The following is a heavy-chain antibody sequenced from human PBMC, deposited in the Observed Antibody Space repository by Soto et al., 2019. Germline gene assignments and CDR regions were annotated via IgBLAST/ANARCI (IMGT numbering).Heavy chain of an antibody. V-gene: IGHV2-26*04. CDR1: LG. CDR3: ASTYSTSWYWFDP. J-gene: IGHJ5*02. Sequence: LGVSWIRQPPGKALEWLAHIFSNDEKSYSTSLKSRLTISKDTSKSQVVLTMTNMDPVDTATYYCASTYSTSWYWFDPWGQGTLVTVSS. CDR2: IFSNDEK. D-gene: IGHD6-13*01.